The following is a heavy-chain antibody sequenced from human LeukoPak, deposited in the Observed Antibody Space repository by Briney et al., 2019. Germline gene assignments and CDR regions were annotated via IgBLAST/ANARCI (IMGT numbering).Heavy chain of an antibody. CDR2: IYYSGST. V-gene: IGHV4-59*01. CDR1: GGSISSYY. Sequence: PSETMSLTWNVSGGSISSYYWSWIRQPPGKGLEWIGYIYYSGSTNYIPSLKSRVTISVDTSKNQFALKLSSVTAADTAVYYCARDRGLRSFDYWGQGTLVTVSS. J-gene: IGHJ4*02. CDR3: ARDRGLRSFDY. D-gene: IGHD5-12*01.